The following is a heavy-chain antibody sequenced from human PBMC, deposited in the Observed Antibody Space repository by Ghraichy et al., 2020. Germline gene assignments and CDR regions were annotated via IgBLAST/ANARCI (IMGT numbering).Heavy chain of an antibody. J-gene: IGHJ4*02. CDR3: ARRPQWELLGAFDY. V-gene: IGHV4-39*01. CDR2: IYYSGST. D-gene: IGHD1-26*01. Sequence: ESLNISCTVSGGSISSSGFYWVWIRQPPGKGLEWIGNIYYSGSTYYNPSLKSRVTISVDTSKNQFSLKLSSVTAADTAVYYCARRPQWELLGAFDYWGQGTLVTVSS. CDR1: GGSISSSGFY.